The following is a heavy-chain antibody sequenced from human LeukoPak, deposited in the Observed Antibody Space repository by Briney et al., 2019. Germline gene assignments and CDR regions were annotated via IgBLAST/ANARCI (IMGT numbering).Heavy chain of an antibody. J-gene: IGHJ4*02. CDR3: ADSEPGYDFWSGYYRFDY. CDR1: GGSISSSSYY. Sequence: SETLSLTCTVSGGSISSSSYYWGWIRQPPGKGLEWIGSIYYSGSTYYNPSLKSRVTISVDTSKNQFSLKLSSVTAADTAVYYCADSEPGYDFWSGYYRFDYWGQGTLVTVFS. CDR2: IYYSGST. V-gene: IGHV4-39*01. D-gene: IGHD3-3*01.